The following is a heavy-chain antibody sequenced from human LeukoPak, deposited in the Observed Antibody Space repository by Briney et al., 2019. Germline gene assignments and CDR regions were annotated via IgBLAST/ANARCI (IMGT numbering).Heavy chain of an antibody. CDR2: INPSGGST. CDR3: TKGLQTTVFGVDTLFDY. Sequence: GASVKVSCKASGSTFTSYYMHWVRQAPGQGLEWMGIINPSGGSTSYAQKFQGRVTMTRDTSTSTVYMELSSLRSEDTAVYYCTKGLQTTVFGVDTLFDYWGQGTLVTASS. CDR1: GSTFTSYY. V-gene: IGHV1-46*01. J-gene: IGHJ4*02. D-gene: IGHD3-3*01.